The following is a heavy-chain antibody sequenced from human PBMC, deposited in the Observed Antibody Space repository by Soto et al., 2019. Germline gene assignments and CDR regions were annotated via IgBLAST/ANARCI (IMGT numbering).Heavy chain of an antibody. CDR3: ARDVEQLALTPYYYYYYMDV. Sequence: GGSLRLSCAASGFTFSSFWMSWVRQAPGKGQEWVANIKQDGSEKYYVDSVKGRFTISRDNAKNSLYLQMNSLRAEDTAVYYCARDVEQLALTPYYYYYYMDVWGKGTSVTVSS. CDR2: IKQDGSEK. CDR1: GFTFSSFW. J-gene: IGHJ6*03. V-gene: IGHV3-7*01. D-gene: IGHD6-6*01.